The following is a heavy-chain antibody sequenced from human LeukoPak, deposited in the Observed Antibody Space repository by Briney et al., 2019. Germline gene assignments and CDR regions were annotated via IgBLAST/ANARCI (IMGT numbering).Heavy chain of an antibody. D-gene: IGHD2-2*01. CDR1: GFIFSSCW. CDR2: VNQGGSYK. Sequence: GGSLRLSCEASGFIFSSCWMSWVRQAPGRGLEWVANVNQGGSYKYYVDSVRGRFTISRDNAKNEVYLQMDSLRVEDSAVYYCARGEPHCSTSTCSRRRMDVWGQGTTVTVSS. V-gene: IGHV3-7*01. CDR3: ARGEPHCSTSTCSRRRMDV. J-gene: IGHJ6*02.